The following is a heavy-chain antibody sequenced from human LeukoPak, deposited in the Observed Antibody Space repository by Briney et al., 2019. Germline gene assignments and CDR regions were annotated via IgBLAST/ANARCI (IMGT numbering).Heavy chain of an antibody. Sequence: SETLSLTCAVYGGSFSGYYWSWIRQPPGKGLEWIGEINRSGSTNYNPSLKSRVTISVDTSKNQFSLKLSSVTAADTAVYYCASLLAAAGTDYWGQGTLVTVSS. CDR1: GGSFSGYY. CDR3: ASLLAAAGTDY. CDR2: INRSGST. J-gene: IGHJ4*02. V-gene: IGHV4-34*01. D-gene: IGHD6-13*01.